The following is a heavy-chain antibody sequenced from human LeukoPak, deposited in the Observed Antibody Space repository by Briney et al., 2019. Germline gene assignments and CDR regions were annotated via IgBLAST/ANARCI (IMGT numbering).Heavy chain of an antibody. V-gene: IGHV4-34*01. J-gene: IGHJ2*01. D-gene: IGHD2-2*01. CDR2: INHSGNT. CDR3: ARGQFQQDL. CDR1: GGSFSGYY. Sequence: PSETLSLTCAVYGGSFSGYYWSWIRQPPGKGLEWIGEINHSGNTNYNPSLKSRVTISVDRSKNQFSLKLSSVTAADTAVYYCARGQFQQDLWGRGTLVTVSS.